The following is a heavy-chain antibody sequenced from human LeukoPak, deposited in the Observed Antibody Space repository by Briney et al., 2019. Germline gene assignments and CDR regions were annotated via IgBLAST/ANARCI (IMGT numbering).Heavy chain of an antibody. CDR2: INHSGST. Sequence: PSETLSLTCAVYGGSFSGYYWSWIRQPPGKGLEWTGEINHSGSTNYNPSLKSRVTISVDTSKNQFSLKLSSVTAADTAVYYCARGFGFDPWGQGTLVTVSS. V-gene: IGHV4-34*01. J-gene: IGHJ5*02. CDR3: ARGFGFDP. CDR1: GGSFSGYY.